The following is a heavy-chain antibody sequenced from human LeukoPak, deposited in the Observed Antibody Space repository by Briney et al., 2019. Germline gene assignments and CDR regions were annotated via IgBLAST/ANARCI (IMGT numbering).Heavy chain of an antibody. D-gene: IGHD5-24*01. J-gene: IGHJ4*02. CDR3: AKDRGYNYPFRYFDY. V-gene: IGHV3-23*01. Sequence: PGGSLRLSCAASGFTFSLYAMSWVRQAPGKGLEWVSTITGSGGSTYYADSVRGRFTISRDNSKNTLYLQMISLRAEDTAVYYCAKDRGYNYPFRYFDYWGQGTLITVSS. CDR1: GFTFSLYA. CDR2: ITGSGGST.